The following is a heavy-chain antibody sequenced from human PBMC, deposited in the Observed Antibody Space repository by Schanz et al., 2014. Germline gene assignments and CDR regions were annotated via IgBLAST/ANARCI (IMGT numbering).Heavy chain of an antibody. D-gene: IGHD2-15*01. CDR1: GFTFTNYA. J-gene: IGHJ5*01. Sequence: EVQLAESGGGLVQPGGSLRLSCAASGFTFTNYAMSWVRQAPGKGLEWVSLISDSGDTAYYADSVKGRFTISRDNFKGALYLQMNSLRAEDTAVYYCAKTPREYCNYDNCPNWFDSWGQGTLVTASS. CDR2: ISDSGDTA. V-gene: IGHV3-23*04. CDR3: AKTPREYCNYDNCPNWFDS.